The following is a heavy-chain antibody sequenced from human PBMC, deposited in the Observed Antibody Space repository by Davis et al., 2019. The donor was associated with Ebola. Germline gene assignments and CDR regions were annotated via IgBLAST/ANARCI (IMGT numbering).Heavy chain of an antibody. D-gene: IGHD3-22*01. Sequence: SETLSLTCTVSGGSISSYYWSWIRQPPGKGLEWIGYIYYSGSTNYNPSLKSRVTISVDTSKNQFSLKLRSVTAADTAVYYCARPFRGSGYYFDYWGQGSLVTVSS. CDR1: GGSISSYY. CDR3: ARPFRGSGYYFDY. V-gene: IGHV4-59*08. J-gene: IGHJ4*02. CDR2: IYYSGST.